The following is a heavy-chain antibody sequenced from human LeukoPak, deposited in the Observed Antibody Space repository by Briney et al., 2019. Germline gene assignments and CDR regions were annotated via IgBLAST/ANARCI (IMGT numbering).Heavy chain of an antibody. Sequence: GASVKVSCKASGYTFTSYGISWVRQAPGQGLEWMGWISVYNGNTNYAQKFQGRVTMTTDTSTTTVNMELRSLRSDDTAVYYCARMGMHSSAWAPLGFDYWGQGTLVTVSS. V-gene: IGHV1-18*01. CDR3: ARMGMHSSAWAPLGFDY. J-gene: IGHJ4*02. CDR1: GYTFTSYG. D-gene: IGHD6-19*01. CDR2: ISVYNGNT.